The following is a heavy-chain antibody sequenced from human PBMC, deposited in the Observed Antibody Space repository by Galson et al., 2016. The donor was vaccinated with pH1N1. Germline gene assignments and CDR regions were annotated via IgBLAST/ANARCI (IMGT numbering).Heavy chain of an antibody. CDR2: LIPIFGTP. CDR1: GGTFNGFA. V-gene: IGHV1-69*13. D-gene: IGHD1-26*01. Sequence: SVKVSCKASGGTFNGFAFSWVRQAPGQGLEWMGRLIPIFGTPHYAENFHGRVTITADGSTNTAYMELSGLTSEDTALYYCAGGKRGGPLGANEGIAIWGQGTMITVSS. CDR3: AGGKRGGPLGANEGIAI. J-gene: IGHJ3*02.